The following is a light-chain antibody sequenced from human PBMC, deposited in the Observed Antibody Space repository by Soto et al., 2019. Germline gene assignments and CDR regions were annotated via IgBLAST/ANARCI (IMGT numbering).Light chain of an antibody. CDR2: DVS. CDR1: SSDVGGYNY. Sequence: QSALTQPASVSGSPGQSITISCTGTSSDVGGYNYVSWYQQHPGKAPKLIIYDVSYRPSGVSNRFSGSKSGNTASLTISGLQAEDDADYFCSSYSRRSNYVFGNGTKVTV. V-gene: IGLV2-14*03. CDR3: SSYSRRSNYV. J-gene: IGLJ1*01.